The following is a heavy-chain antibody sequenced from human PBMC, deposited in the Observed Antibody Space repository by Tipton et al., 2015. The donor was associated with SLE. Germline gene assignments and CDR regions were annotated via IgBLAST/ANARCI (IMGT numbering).Heavy chain of an antibody. CDR2: IHYRGTT. Sequence: TLSLTCFVSGASVRSTSYHWGWIRQPPGKGLEWIGYIHYRGTTNYNPSLKSRVTISVDTSKNQFSLKLSSVTAADTAVYYCARDTRDWFLSESWGQGALVTVSS. CDR1: GASVRSTSYH. CDR3: ARDTRDWFLSES. D-gene: IGHD3-9*01. J-gene: IGHJ4*02. V-gene: IGHV4-61*01.